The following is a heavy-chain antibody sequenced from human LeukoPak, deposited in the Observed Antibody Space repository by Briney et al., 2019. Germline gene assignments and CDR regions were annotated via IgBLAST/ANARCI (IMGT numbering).Heavy chain of an antibody. V-gene: IGHV3-7*01. CDR1: GFTLSSYW. Sequence: GGSLRLSCAASGFTLSSYWMNWVRQAPGKGLEWVANINQDGSAKQYVDSVKGRFTISRDNAKNSLYLQMNSLRAEDTAVYYCAKERDWFDPWGQGTLVTVSS. CDR3: AKERDWFDP. J-gene: IGHJ5*02. CDR2: INQDGSAK.